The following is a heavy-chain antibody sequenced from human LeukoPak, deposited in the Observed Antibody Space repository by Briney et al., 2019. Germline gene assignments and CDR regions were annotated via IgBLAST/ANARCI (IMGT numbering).Heavy chain of an antibody. J-gene: IGHJ4*02. Sequence: SGGSLRLSCAASGFSVSGSFMSWVRQVPGKGLELVSVIYAGGTTNYADSVKGRFTISRDNSKNTLYLQMNDLRAEDTALYYCAREWANQRQRRDYWGQGTPVTVPS. CDR2: IYAGGTT. V-gene: IGHV3-53*01. CDR3: AREWANQRQRRDY. D-gene: IGHD6-25*01. CDR1: GFSVSGSF.